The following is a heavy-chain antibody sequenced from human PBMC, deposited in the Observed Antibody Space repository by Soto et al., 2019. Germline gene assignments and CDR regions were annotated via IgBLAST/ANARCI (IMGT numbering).Heavy chain of an antibody. D-gene: IGHD1-1*01. CDR1: GFSLSDHW. V-gene: IGHV3-74*03. CDR3: VRDGTSTMPYDY. Sequence: EVQLVESGGGLVQPGGSLRLSCAASGFSLSDHWMHWVRQAPGKGLVWVSRLETDGSTTAYADPVRGRFSISRDNAKNTLYLQMNSLRAEDTAVYYCVRDGTSTMPYDYWGQGTLVTVSS. J-gene: IGHJ4*02. CDR2: LETDGSTT.